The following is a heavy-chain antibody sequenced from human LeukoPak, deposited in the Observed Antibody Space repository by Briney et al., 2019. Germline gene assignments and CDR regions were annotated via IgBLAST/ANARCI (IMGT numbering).Heavy chain of an antibody. D-gene: IGHD3-10*02. J-gene: IGHJ6*04. V-gene: IGHV3-48*04. CDR1: GFTFSSYG. CDR3: AELGITMIGGV. Sequence: PGGSLRLSCVDSGFTFSSYGISWVRQAPGKGLEWVSWISSSGSNIYYADSVEGRFTISRDNAKNSLYLQMNSLRAEDTAVYYCAELGITMIGGVWGKGTTVTISS. CDR2: ISSSGSNI.